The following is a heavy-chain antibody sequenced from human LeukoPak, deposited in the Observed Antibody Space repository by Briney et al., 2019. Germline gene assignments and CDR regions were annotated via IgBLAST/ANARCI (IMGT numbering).Heavy chain of an antibody. CDR2: INHSGST. Sequence: PSETLSLTCAVYGGSFSGYYWSWIRQPPGKGLEWSGEINHSGSTNYNPSLKSRVTISVDTSKNQFSLKLSSVTAADTAVYYCARHETGPYFDYWGQGTLVTVSS. V-gene: IGHV4-34*01. CDR3: ARHETGPYFDY. J-gene: IGHJ4*02. CDR1: GGSFSGYY. D-gene: IGHD1-1*01.